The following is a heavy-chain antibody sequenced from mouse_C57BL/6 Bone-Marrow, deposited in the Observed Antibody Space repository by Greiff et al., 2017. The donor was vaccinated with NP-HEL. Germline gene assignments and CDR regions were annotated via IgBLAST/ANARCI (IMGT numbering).Heavy chain of an antibody. CDR1: GYAFTNYL. CDR2: LNPGSGGT. V-gene: IGHV1-54*01. D-gene: IGHD2-1*01. Sequence: VQLQQSGAELVRPGTSVKVSCKASGYAFTNYLIEWVKQRPGQGLEWIGVLNPGSGGTNYNEKFKGKATLTADKSSSTAYMQLSSLTSEDSAVYFCARRGGNYDWYFDVWGTGTTVTVSA. CDR3: ARRGGNYDWYFDV. J-gene: IGHJ1*03.